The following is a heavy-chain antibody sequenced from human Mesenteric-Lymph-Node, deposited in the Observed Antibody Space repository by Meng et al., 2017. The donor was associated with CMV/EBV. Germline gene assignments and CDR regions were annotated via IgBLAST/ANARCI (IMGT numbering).Heavy chain of an antibody. J-gene: IGHJ5*02. CDR1: GYTFTGYY. V-gene: IGHV1-2*02. Sequence: ASVQVSCKASGYTFTGYYMHWVRQAPGQGLEWMGWMNPNSGGTKFAQKFQGRVTMTRDTSISTAYMELSSLRSDDTAVDFCARDPTGSTWGPFDPWGQGTLVTVSS. D-gene: IGHD2-15*01. CDR3: ARDPTGSTWGPFDP. CDR2: MNPNSGGT.